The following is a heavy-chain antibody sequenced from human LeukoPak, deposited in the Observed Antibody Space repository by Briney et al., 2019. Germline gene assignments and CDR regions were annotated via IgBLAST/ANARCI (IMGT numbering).Heavy chain of an antibody. CDR3: ARGVRYYYDSSGYPWFDP. D-gene: IGHD3-22*01. CDR2: INHSGST. CDR1: GGSFSGYY. V-gene: IGHV4-34*01. J-gene: IGHJ5*02. Sequence: SETLSLTCAVYGGSFSGYYWSWIRQPPGKGLEWIGEINHSGSTNYNPSLKSRVTISVDTSKNQFSLKLSSVTAADTAVYYCARGVRYYYDSSGYPWFDPWGQGTLVTVSS.